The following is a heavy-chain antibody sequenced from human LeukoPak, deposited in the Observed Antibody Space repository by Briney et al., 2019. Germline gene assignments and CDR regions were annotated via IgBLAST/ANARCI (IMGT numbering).Heavy chain of an antibody. Sequence: SETLSLTCTVSGDSISGSSYPWGWIRQPPGKGLEWIGSIYYSGNTYYNPSLKSRVSISVDTSKNQFSLKLSSVTAADTAVYYCARGLYKGNYYGMDVWGQGTTVTVSS. V-gene: IGHV4-39*01. CDR1: GDSISGSSYP. CDR3: ARGLYKGNYYGMDV. CDR2: IYYSGNT. D-gene: IGHD1-14*01. J-gene: IGHJ6*02.